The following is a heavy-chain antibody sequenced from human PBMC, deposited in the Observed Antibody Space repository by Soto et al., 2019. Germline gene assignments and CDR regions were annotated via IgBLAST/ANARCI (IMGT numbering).Heavy chain of an antibody. V-gene: IGHV1-2*04. J-gene: IGHJ3*02. D-gene: IGHD3-16*01. CDR3: ARTLGRDGSQRAFDI. Sequence: QVPLVQSGAEVKKPGASVKVSCQASGYTFTGYYMHWVRQAPGPGLEWMGWINPNSGGTNYAQKFQGWVTMTRDTSISTAYMELSRLRSDDAAVYYCARTLGRDGSQRAFDIWGQGTMVTVSS. CDR1: GYTFTGYY. CDR2: INPNSGGT.